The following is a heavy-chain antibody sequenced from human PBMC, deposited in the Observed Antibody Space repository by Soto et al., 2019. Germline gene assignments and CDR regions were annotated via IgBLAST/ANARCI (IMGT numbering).Heavy chain of an antibody. CDR2: IKQDGSEK. Sequence: EVQLVESGGGLVQPGGSLRLSCAASGFTFSSYWMSWVRQAPGKGLEWVANIKQDGSEKYYVDSVKGRFTISRDNAKNSLYLEMNSLRAEDTAVYYCARGQDYDIVAGYYVGGAALDVWGKGSTVTVSS. CDR3: ARGQDYDIVAGYYVGGAALDV. D-gene: IGHD3-9*01. CDR1: GFTFSSYW. V-gene: IGHV3-7*01. J-gene: IGHJ6*04.